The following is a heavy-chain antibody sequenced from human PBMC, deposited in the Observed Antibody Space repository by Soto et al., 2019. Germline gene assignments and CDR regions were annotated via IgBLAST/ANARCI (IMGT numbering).Heavy chain of an antibody. CDR3: ATSFRYFDN. CDR1: GFTPTTAP. CDR2: ISGTAGRT. V-gene: IGHV3-23*01. J-gene: IGHJ4*02. D-gene: IGHD3-9*01. Sequence: EVQLLESGGGLVLPGGSLRVSCAGSGFTPTTAPLSWVRQPPGKGLEWVTSISGTAGRTYYVDYVQGRFCISRDNSKNTVNLKMNNLTLDDTAVYNCATSFRYFDNWGQGTRVTVSS.